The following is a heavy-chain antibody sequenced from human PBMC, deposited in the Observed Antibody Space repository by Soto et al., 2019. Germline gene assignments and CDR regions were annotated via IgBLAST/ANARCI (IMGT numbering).Heavy chain of an antibody. CDR2: ISAYNGNT. Sequence: QVQLVQSGAEVKKPGASVKVSCKASGYTFTSYGISWVRQAPGQGLEWMGWISAYNGNTNYAQKLQGRVTMTTDTSTSTAYMELRSLRSDDTAVYYCARDTDSRKVLRYFDWLLKGGNWFDPWGQGTLVTVSS. CDR3: ARDTDSRKVLRYFDWLLKGGNWFDP. V-gene: IGHV1-18*01. J-gene: IGHJ5*02. D-gene: IGHD3-9*01. CDR1: GYTFTSYG.